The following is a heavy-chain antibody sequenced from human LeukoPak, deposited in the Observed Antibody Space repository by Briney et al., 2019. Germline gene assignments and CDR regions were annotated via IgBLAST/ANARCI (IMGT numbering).Heavy chain of an antibody. CDR3: ARAKAEGADY. CDR2: ISGYNGNT. J-gene: IGHJ4*02. Sequence: SVKVSCKTSGFTFTSYDISWVRQAPGQGLEWMGWISGYNGNTNYAQKLQGRVTMTTDTSTTTVYMELRSLRSDDTAVYYCARAKAEGADYWGQGTLVTVSS. D-gene: IGHD3-16*01. CDR1: GFTFTSYD. V-gene: IGHV1-18*01.